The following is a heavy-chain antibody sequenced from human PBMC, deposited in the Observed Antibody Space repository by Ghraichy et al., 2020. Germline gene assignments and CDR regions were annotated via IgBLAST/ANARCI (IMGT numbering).Heavy chain of an antibody. D-gene: IGHD6-13*01. V-gene: IGHV4-39*01. Sequence: SETLSLTCTVSGDSITINTYYWGWVRQPPGKGLEWIGSVYYGGSTFYNPSLKSRVSISVDTSKNQFSLNLNSVTAADSAVYYCARHTALAAGRRFDSWGQGTLVTVSS. CDR2: VYYGGST. CDR1: GDSITINTYY. CDR3: ARHTALAAGRRFDS. J-gene: IGHJ4*02.